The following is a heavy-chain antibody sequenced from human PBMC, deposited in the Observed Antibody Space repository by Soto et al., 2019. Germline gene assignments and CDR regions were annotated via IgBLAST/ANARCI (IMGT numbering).Heavy chain of an antibody. CDR2: VYYRGRS. Sequence: NPSETLSLTCTVSGGSVTNSSDYWGWIRQSPGKGLEWIGSVYYRGRSYSKSSVKSRVTISVDTSKNQFSLNLNSVTASDTAVYFCVSQRTTVINQAYFDYWGPGALVTVSS. D-gene: IGHD4-4*01. CDR1: GGSVTNSSDY. J-gene: IGHJ4*02. CDR3: VSQRTTVINQAYFDY. V-gene: IGHV4-39*01.